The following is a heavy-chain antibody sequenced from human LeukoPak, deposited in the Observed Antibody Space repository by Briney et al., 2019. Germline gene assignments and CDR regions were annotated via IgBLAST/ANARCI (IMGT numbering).Heavy chain of an antibody. CDR2: ISYDGSSK. CDR1: GFTFSTYA. V-gene: IGHV3-30*04. CDR3: AKPARTDYTDY. Sequence: PGGSLRLSCAASGFTFSTYAMHWVRQAPGKGLEWVAVISYDGSSKYYADSVKGRFTISRDNSKNTLYLQMNSLRVEDTAVYFCAKPARTDYTDYWGQGTLVTVSS. J-gene: IGHJ4*02. D-gene: IGHD1-14*01.